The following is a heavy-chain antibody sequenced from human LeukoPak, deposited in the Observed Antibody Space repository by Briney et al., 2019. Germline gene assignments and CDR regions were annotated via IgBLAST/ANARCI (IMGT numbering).Heavy chain of an antibody. V-gene: IGHV1-2*02. CDR2: INPNSGGT. J-gene: IGHJ3*02. CDR1: GYTFTGYY. Sequence: ASVKVSCAASGYTFTGYYIHWVRQAPGQGLEWMGSINPNSGGTNYAQKFQGRVTVTRDTSISTAYMEVRSLRSDDTAVYYCARVDYTSGWYENHDAFDIWGQGILVTVSS. D-gene: IGHD6-19*01. CDR3: ARVDYTSGWYENHDAFDI.